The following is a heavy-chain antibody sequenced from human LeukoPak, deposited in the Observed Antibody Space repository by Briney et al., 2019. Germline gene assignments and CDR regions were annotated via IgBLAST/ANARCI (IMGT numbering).Heavy chain of an antibody. CDR2: ISSSSSII. CDR1: GFTFSSYS. CDR3: ARGVEGSYYYDSSGKGNALDI. J-gene: IGHJ3*02. Sequence: GGSLRLSCAASGFTFSSYSMNWVRQAPGKGLEWVSYISSSSSIIYYANSVKGRFTISRDNAKNSLYLQMNSPRDEDTAAYYCARGVEGSYYYDSSGKGNALDIWGQGTMVTVSS. V-gene: IGHV3-48*02. D-gene: IGHD3-22*01.